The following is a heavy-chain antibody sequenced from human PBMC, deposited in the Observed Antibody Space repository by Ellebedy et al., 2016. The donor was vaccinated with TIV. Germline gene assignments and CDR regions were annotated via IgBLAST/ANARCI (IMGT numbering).Heavy chain of an antibody. D-gene: IGHD3-3*01. Sequence: GESLKISCAASGFTFSSYAMHWVRQAPGKGLEWVAVISYDGINKHYADSVKGRFTISRDNSKNTLHLQMNSLRAEDTAVYYCARGVDYDFWSGYDKFDPWGQGTLVTVSS. CDR1: GFTFSSYA. CDR2: ISYDGINK. J-gene: IGHJ5*02. CDR3: ARGVDYDFWSGYDKFDP. V-gene: IGHV3-30-3*01.